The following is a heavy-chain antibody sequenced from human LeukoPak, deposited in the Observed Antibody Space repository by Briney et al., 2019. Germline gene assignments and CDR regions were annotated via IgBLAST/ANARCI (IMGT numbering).Heavy chain of an antibody. CDR2: IYYSGST. J-gene: IGHJ4*02. Sequence: SETLSLTCTVSGGSISSGGYYWSWIRQHPGKGLEWIGYIYYSGSTYYNPSLKSRVTISVDTSKNQFSLKLSSVTAADTAVYYCARELLAAAGRSDGFDYWGQGTLVTVSS. V-gene: IGHV4-31*03. CDR1: GGSISSGGYY. D-gene: IGHD6-13*01. CDR3: ARELLAAAGRSDGFDY.